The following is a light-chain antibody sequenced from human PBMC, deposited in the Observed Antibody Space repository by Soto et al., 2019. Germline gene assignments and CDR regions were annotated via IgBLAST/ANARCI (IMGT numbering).Light chain of an antibody. Sequence: DIQLTQSPSFLSASVGDRVTIICRASQGIGSLLAWYQQKPGKAPKLLIHTASTLQSGVPSRFSGSGSGTEFTLTISSLQPEDFATYYCQHRHSYPITFGQGTRLEIK. CDR1: QGIGSL. CDR2: TAS. CDR3: QHRHSYPIT. V-gene: IGKV1-9*01. J-gene: IGKJ5*01.